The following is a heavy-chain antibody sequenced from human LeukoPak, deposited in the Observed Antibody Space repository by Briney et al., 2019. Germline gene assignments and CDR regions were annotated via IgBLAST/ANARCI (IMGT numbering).Heavy chain of an antibody. Sequence: SETLSLTCTVSGGSISSSSYYWGWIRQPPGKGLEWIGSIYYSGSTYYNPSLKSRVTISVDTSKNQFSLKLSSVTAADTAVYYCARISSGYSLPYFQHWGQGTLVTVSS. CDR3: ARISSGYSLPYFQH. CDR2: IYYSGST. V-gene: IGHV4-39*01. CDR1: GGSISSSSYY. D-gene: IGHD3-22*01. J-gene: IGHJ1*01.